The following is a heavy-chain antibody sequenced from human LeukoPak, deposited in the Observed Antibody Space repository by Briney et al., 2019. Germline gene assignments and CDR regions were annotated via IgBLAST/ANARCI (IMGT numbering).Heavy chain of an antibody. CDR3: ARDLRPQPSYGSGSSEGFDY. V-gene: IGHV3-11*05. Sequence: GGSLRLSCAASGFTFSDYYMSWIRQAPGKGLEWVSYISSSSSYTNYADSVKGRFTISRDNAKNSLYLQMNSLRAEDTAVYYCARDLRPQPSYGSGSSEGFDYWGQGTLVTVSS. CDR1: GFTFSDYY. D-gene: IGHD3-10*01. J-gene: IGHJ4*02. CDR2: ISSSSSYT.